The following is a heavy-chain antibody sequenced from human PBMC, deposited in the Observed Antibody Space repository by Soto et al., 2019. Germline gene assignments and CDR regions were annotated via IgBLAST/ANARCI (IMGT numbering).Heavy chain of an antibody. J-gene: IGHJ4*02. CDR3: ATPLIVGATKVFDY. D-gene: IGHD1-26*01. V-gene: IGHV3-23*01. CDR2: ISGSGGST. Sequence: GESLKISCAASGFTFSSYAMSWVRQAPGKGLEWVSAISGSGGSTYYADSVKGRFTISRDNSKNTLYLQMNSLRAEDTAVYYCATPLIVGATKVFDYWGQGTLVTVSS. CDR1: GFTFSSYA.